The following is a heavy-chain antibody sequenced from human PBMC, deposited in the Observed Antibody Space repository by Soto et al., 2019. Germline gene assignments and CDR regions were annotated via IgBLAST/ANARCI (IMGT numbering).Heavy chain of an antibody. CDR1: GFTFSSNN. D-gene: IGHD6-13*01. CDR2: ISSGSSTI. V-gene: IGHV3-48*01. Sequence: PGGSLRLSCAASGFTFSSNNMNWVRQAPGKGLELVSYISSGSSTIYYADSVKGRFTISRDNARNSLYLQMNSLRAEDTAVYYCARDTTSAAADPEAFDIWGQGTMVTVSS. CDR3: ARDTTSAAADPEAFDI. J-gene: IGHJ3*02.